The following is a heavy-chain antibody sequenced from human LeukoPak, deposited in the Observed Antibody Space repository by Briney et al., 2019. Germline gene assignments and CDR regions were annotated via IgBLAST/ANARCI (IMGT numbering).Heavy chain of an antibody. D-gene: IGHD6-13*01. CDR3: AKDRSSSWPYYFDY. CDR2: ISGSGGNT. CDR1: GFTFSSYA. V-gene: IGHV3-23*01. J-gene: IGHJ4*02. Sequence: GGSLRLSCAASGFTFSSYAMSWVRQAPGKGLEWVSVISGSGGNTDYADSVKGRFTIPRGNSKNTLYLQMNSLRAEDTAIYYCAKDRSSSWPYYFDYWGQGTLVTVSS.